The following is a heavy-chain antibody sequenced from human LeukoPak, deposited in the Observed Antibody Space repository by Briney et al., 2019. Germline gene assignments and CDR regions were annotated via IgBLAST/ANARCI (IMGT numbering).Heavy chain of an antibody. CDR1: GGSFSGYY. Sequence: PSETLSLTCAVYGGSFSGYYWSWIRQHPGKGLEWIGEINHSGSTNYNPSLKSRVTISVDTSKNQFSLKLSSVTAADTAVYYCARVPIQRYCSGGSCYSGRPYYYYYMDVWGKGTTVTVSS. J-gene: IGHJ6*03. CDR2: INHSGST. D-gene: IGHD2-15*01. V-gene: IGHV4-34*01. CDR3: ARVPIQRYCSGGSCYSGRPYYYYYMDV.